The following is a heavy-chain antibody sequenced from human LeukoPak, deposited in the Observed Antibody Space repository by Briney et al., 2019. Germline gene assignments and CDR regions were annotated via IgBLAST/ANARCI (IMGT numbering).Heavy chain of an antibody. CDR2: IIPIFGTA. CDR1: GGTFSSYA. J-gene: IGHJ4*02. V-gene: IGHV1-69*06. D-gene: IGHD6-13*01. Sequence: SVKLSCKASGGTFSSYAISCVRQAPGQGLEWMGGIIPIFGTANYAQKFQGRVTITADKSTSTAYMELSSLRSEHTAVYFCARNPFSSCTTDTDYWGQGTLVTVSS. CDR3: ARNPFSSCTTDTDY.